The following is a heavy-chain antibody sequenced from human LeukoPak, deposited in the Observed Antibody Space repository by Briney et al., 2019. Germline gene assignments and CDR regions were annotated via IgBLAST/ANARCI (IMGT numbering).Heavy chain of an antibody. J-gene: IGHJ3*02. CDR2: IKQDGSEK. Sequence: TGGSLRLSCAAPGFTFSSYRMSWVRPAPGKGLEWVGNIKQDGSEKHYVDSVKGRFTISRDNAKNSLYLQMNSLRAEDTAVYYCASPVASTPLDAFDIWGQGTKVTVSS. V-gene: IGHV3-7*01. D-gene: IGHD2-15*01. CDR3: ASPVASTPLDAFDI. CDR1: GFTFSSYR.